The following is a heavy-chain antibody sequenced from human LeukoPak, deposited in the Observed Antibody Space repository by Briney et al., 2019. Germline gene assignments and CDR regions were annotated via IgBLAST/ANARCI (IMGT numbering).Heavy chain of an antibody. Sequence: PSETLSLTFTLSGYSINSGQYWGWIRQPPGRGLEWIGNIFHTGSTFYNPSLKSRITLSMDTSNNRFSLNLTSVTAADTALYYCVGAHATGVNRDFWGQGTLVAVSS. CDR3: VGAHATGVNRDF. J-gene: IGHJ4*02. D-gene: IGHD1-14*01. CDR2: IFHTGST. CDR1: GYSINSGQY. V-gene: IGHV4-38-2*02.